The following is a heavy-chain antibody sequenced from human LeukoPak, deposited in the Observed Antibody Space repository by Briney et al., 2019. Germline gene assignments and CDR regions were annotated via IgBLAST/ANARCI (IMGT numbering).Heavy chain of an antibody. J-gene: IGHJ5*02. CDR3: AREKDYGDYADWFDP. CDR2: IYYSGST. CDR1: GGSISSYY. Sequence: PSGTLSLTCTVSGGSISSYYWSWIRQPPGKGLEWIGYIYYSGSTNYNPSLKSRVTISVDTSKNQFSLKLSSVTAADTAVYYCAREKDYGDYADWFDPWGQGTLVTVSS. V-gene: IGHV4-59*01. D-gene: IGHD4-17*01.